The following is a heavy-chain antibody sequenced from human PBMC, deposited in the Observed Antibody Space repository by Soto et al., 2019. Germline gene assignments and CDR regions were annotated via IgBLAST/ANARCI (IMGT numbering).Heavy chain of an antibody. V-gene: IGHV4-34*01. CDR2: INHSGST. Sequence: QVQLQQWGAGLLKPSETLSLTCAVYGGSFSGYYWSWIRQPPGKGLEWIGEINHSGSTNYNPTLKSRVTRSVDTSKNQFSLKLSSVTAADTAVYYCARVPFDPWGQGTLVTVSS. CDR3: ARVPFDP. J-gene: IGHJ5*02. CDR1: GGSFSGYY.